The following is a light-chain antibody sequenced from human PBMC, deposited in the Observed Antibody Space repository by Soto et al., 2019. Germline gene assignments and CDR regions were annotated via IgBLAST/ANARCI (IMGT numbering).Light chain of an antibody. CDR3: GTWDTDLSAGV. CDR1: SSNIGPNS. V-gene: IGLV1-51*01. J-gene: IGLJ2*01. CDR2: DST. Sequence: QSVLTQPPSVSAAQGQKVTISCSGSSSNIGPNSVSWYLQLPGTAPKLLIYDSTNRPSGIPDRFSGSKSGTSATLAITGLQTGDEAYYYCGTWDTDLSAGVFGGVTKLTVL.